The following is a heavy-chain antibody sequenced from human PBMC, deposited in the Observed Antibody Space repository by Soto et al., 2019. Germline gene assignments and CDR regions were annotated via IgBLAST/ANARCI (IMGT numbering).Heavy chain of an antibody. CDR3: ASQSPIVATPFGHAFDI. CDR1: GGSISSDY. Sequence: NPSETLSLTCTVSGGSISSDYWSWIRQPPGKGLEWIGYIYYSGSTNYNPSLKSRVTISVDTSKNQFSLKLSSVTAADTAVYYCASQSPIVATPFGHAFDIWGQGTMVTGSS. CDR2: IYYSGST. J-gene: IGHJ3*02. V-gene: IGHV4-59*08. D-gene: IGHD5-12*01.